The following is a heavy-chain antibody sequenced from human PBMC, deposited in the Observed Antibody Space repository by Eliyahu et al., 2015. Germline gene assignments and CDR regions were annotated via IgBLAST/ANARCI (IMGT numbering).Heavy chain of an antibody. CDR2: IWYDGSNK. D-gene: IGHD6-13*01. J-gene: IGHJ4*02. V-gene: IGHV3-33*01. CDR1: GFTFSSYG. CDR3: ASSSSSWSGGAFDY. Sequence: QVQLVESGGGVVQPGRSLRLSCAASGFTFSSYGMHWVRQAPGKGLEWVAVIWYDGSNKYYADSVKGRFTISRDNSKNTLYLQMNSLRAEDTAVYYCASSSSSWSGGAFDYWGQGTLVTVSS.